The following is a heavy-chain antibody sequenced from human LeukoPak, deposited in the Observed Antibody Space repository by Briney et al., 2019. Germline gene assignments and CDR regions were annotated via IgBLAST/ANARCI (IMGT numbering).Heavy chain of an antibody. D-gene: IGHD2-21*02. Sequence: GGSLRLSCAASGFTFSDHALIWVRQAPGKGLEWISAIRGTGGTTYYADSVKGRCTISRDNSRNTVYLQMNSLRAADTALYFCGKGPNGDCVGAFDFWGPGTMVTVSS. J-gene: IGHJ3*01. CDR2: IRGTGGTT. CDR3: GKGPNGDCVGAFDF. CDR1: GFTFSDHA. V-gene: IGHV3-23*01.